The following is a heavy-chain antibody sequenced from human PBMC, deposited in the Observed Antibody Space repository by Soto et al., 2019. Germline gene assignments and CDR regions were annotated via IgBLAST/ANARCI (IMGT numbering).Heavy chain of an antibody. Sequence: QVQLVESGGGVVQPGRSLRLSCAASGFTFSSYAMHWVRQAPGKGLEWVAVISYDGSNKYYADSVKGRFTISRDNSKNTLYLQMNSLRAEDTAVYYRAGDCPERSGGSCYVPGWGQGTLVTVSS. CDR3: AGDCPERSGGSCYVPG. J-gene: IGHJ4*02. V-gene: IGHV3-30-3*01. CDR2: ISYDGSNK. CDR1: GFTFSSYA. D-gene: IGHD2-15*01.